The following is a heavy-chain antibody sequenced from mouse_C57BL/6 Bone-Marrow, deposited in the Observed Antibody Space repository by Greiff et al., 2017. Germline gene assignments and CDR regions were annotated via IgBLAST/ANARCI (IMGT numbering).Heavy chain of an antibody. CDR3: TTAGYGYY. J-gene: IGHJ2*01. CDR1: GFNIKDYY. Sequence: EVQLQESGAELVKPGASVKLSCTASGFNIKDYYMHWVKQRTEQGLEWIGWIDPENGDTEYASKFQGKATITADTSSNTAYLQLSSLTSEDTAVYYCTTAGYGYYWGQGTTLTVSS. D-gene: IGHD1-2*01. V-gene: IGHV14-4*01. CDR2: IDPENGDT.